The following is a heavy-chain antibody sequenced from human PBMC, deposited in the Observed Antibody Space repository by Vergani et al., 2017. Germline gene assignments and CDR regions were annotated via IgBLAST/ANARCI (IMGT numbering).Heavy chain of an antibody. V-gene: IGHV3-30*18. CDR3: AKDYPGMFDP. CDR2: ISYDGSNK. J-gene: IGHJ5*02. D-gene: IGHD1-14*01. Sequence: QVQLVESGGGVVQPGTSLRLSCAASGFTFSTYGMHWVRQAPGKGLEWVAVISYDGSNKYYADSVKGRFTISRDNSQNTLFLQMNSLRAEDTAVYYCAKDYPGMFDPWGQGTLVTVSS. CDR1: GFTFSTYG.